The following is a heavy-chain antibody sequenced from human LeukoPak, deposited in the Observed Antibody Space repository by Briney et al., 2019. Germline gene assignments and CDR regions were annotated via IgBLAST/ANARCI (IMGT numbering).Heavy chain of an antibody. J-gene: IGHJ4*02. CDR2: IYYSGST. D-gene: IGHD3-22*01. CDR3: ARFIGDSSGYYSAYFDY. V-gene: IGHV4-59*12. CDR1: GGSISSYY. Sequence: PSETLSLTCTVSGGSISSYYWSWIRQPPGKGLEWIGYIYYSGSTNYNPSLKSRVTISVDTSKNQFSLKLSSVTAADTAVYYCARFIGDSSGYYSAYFDYWGQGTLVTVSS.